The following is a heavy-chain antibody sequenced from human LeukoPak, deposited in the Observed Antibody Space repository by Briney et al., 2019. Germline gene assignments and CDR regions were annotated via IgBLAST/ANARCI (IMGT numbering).Heavy chain of an antibody. CDR2: ISWDGGST. Sequence: GGSLRLSCAASGFTFDDYTMHWVRQAPGKGLEWVSLISWDGGSTYYADSVKGRFTISRDNSKNTLYLQMNSLRAEDTAVYYCAKRGDSSSWYLNWFDPWGQGTLVTVSS. J-gene: IGHJ5*02. D-gene: IGHD6-13*01. CDR1: GFTFDDYT. CDR3: AKRGDSSSWYLNWFDP. V-gene: IGHV3-43*01.